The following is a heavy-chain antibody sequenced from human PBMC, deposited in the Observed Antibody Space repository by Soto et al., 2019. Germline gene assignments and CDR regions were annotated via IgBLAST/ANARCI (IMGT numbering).Heavy chain of an antibody. D-gene: IGHD1-26*01. CDR3: ASARGSYGMDV. V-gene: IGHV1-46*01. CDR1: GYTFTSYY. CDR2: INPSGGST. J-gene: IGHJ6*02. Sequence: ASVKVSCKASGYTFTSYYMHWVRQAPGQGLEWMGIINPSGGSTSYAQKYQGRVTMTRDTSTSTVYMELSSLRSEDTAVYYCASARGSYGMDVWGQGTTVTVSS.